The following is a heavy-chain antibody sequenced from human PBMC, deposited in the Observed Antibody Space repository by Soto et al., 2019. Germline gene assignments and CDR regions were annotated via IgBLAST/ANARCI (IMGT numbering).Heavy chain of an antibody. CDR3: ARGRFYSETSTWFAF. D-gene: IGHD2-2*01. J-gene: IGHJ5*01. CDR1: GYTFTDYD. CDR2: VSPNSGNT. Sequence: ASVKVSCKASGYTFTDYDINWVRQAPGQGLEWMGWVSPNSGNTVYAQKFQDRVTMTRDTSISTAYMELSNLRLEDTAMYYCARGRFYSETSTWFAFWGHGTPVTVSS. V-gene: IGHV1-8*01.